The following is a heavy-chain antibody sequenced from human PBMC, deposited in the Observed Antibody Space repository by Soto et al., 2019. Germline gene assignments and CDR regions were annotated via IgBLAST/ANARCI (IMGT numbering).Heavy chain of an antibody. J-gene: IGHJ4*02. D-gene: IGHD3-3*01. CDR1: GGSISSSSYY. Sequence: SETLSLTCTVSGGSISSSSYYWGWIRQPPGKGLEWIGSIYYSGSTYYNPSLKSRVTISVDTSKNQFSLKLSSVTAADTAVYYCARLDSLDRFDYWGQGTLVTVSS. CDR3: ARLDSLDRFDY. V-gene: IGHV4-39*01. CDR2: IYYSGST.